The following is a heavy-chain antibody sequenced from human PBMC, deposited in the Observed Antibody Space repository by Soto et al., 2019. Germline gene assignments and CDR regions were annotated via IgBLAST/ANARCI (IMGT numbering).Heavy chain of an antibody. D-gene: IGHD6-19*01. Sequence: GGSLRLSCAASGFTFSSYAMTWVRQAPGKGLEWVSGISGSGGSTYYADSVKGRFTISRDNSKNTLYLQMNSLRADDTAVYYCAKGLTVPGSFDQWGQGTLVTVSS. CDR3: AKGLTVPGSFDQ. V-gene: IGHV3-23*01. J-gene: IGHJ4*02. CDR1: GFTFSSYA. CDR2: ISGSGGST.